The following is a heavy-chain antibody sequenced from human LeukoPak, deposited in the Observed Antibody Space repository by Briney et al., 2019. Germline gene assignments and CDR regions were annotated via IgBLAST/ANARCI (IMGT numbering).Heavy chain of an antibody. CDR2: INPNSGGT. CDR3: ARPLESNDASDI. D-gene: IGHD3-3*01. Sequence: ASVKVPCKASGYTFTGYYMHWVRQAPGQGLEWMGWINPNSGGTNYAQKFQGRVTMTRDTSISTAYMELSRLRSDDTAVYYCARPLESNDASDIWGQGTMVTVSS. J-gene: IGHJ3*02. CDR1: GYTFTGYY. V-gene: IGHV1-2*02.